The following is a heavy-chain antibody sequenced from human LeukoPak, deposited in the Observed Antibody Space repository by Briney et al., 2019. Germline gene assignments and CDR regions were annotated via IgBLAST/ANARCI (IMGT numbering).Heavy chain of an antibody. CDR3: ARGYSSAWYTPEDY. J-gene: IGHJ4*02. V-gene: IGHV1-2*02. CDR2: INPNSGDT. Sequence: ASVKVSCKASGYTFTGYCMHWVRQAPGQGLEWMGWINPNSGDTNYAQKFQGRVTMTRDTSISTAYMELSRLRSDDTAVYYCARGYSSAWYTPEDYWGQGTLVTVSS. CDR1: GYTFTGYC. D-gene: IGHD6-19*01.